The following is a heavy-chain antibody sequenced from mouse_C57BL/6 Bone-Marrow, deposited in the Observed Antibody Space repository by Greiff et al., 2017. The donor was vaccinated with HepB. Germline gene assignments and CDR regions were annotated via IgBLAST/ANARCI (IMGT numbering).Heavy chain of an antibody. Sequence: EVMLVESGGGLVQSGRSLRLSCATSGFTFSDFYMEWVRQAPGKGLEWIAASRNKANDYTTEYSASVKGRFIVSRDTSQSILYLQMNALRAEDTAIYYCARERYYGYFDYWGQGTTLTVSS. D-gene: IGHD1-1*01. J-gene: IGHJ2*01. CDR3: ARERYYGYFDY. CDR2: SRNKANDYTT. V-gene: IGHV7-1*01. CDR1: GFTFSDFY.